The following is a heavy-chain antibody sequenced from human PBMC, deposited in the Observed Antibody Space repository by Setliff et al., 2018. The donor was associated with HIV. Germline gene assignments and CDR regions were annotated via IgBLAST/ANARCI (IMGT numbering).Heavy chain of an antibody. CDR2: ISAYNDNT. J-gene: IGHJ5*02. Sequence: ASVKVSCKASGYSFTSYGFSWVRQAPGQGLEWMGWISAYNDNTNYAQKFQGRVTMTTDASTSTAYMEVRSLRSDDTAVYYCARDRLPAEVAVSGDWFDPWGPETLLVTVSS. V-gene: IGHV1-18*01. CDR3: ARDRLPAEVAVSGDWFDP. CDR1: GYSFTSYG. D-gene: IGHD5-12*01.